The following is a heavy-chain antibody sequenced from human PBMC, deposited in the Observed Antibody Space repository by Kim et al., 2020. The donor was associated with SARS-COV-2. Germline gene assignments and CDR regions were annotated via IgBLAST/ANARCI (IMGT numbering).Heavy chain of an antibody. J-gene: IGHJ4*02. CDR3: ARSSGHLDY. D-gene: IGHD3-22*01. V-gene: IGHV6-1*01. Sequence: WYNDYTVSVRSRITINPDTSKNPFSLQLKSVTPEDTAVYYCARSSGHLDYWGQGTLVTVSS. CDR2: WYN.